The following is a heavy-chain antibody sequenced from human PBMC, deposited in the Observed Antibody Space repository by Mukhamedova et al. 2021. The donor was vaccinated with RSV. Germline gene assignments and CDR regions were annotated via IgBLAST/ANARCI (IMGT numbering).Heavy chain of an antibody. Sequence: SYAMHWVRQTPGKGLEWVAVISYNGNFEYYVDSVKGRFTISRDNSKNTVYLQMNNLRRDDTAIYYCARERGDYQLLNGDFDYWG. V-gene: IGHV3-30*01. CDR1: SYA. CDR2: ISYNGNFE. J-gene: IGHJ4*01. CDR3: ARERGDYQLLNGDFDY. D-gene: IGHD1-7*01.